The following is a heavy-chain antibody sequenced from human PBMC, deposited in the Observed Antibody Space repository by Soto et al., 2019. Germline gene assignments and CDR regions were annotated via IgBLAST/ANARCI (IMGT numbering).Heavy chain of an antibody. Sequence: EVQMLESGGGLVQPGGSLRLSCASSGFIFNNYPMNWVRQAPGRGLEWVATIRGSGDSTYYADSVKGRFTISRDNSKNTLFVQMNNLRADDTATYFCAKDRAIAAHSSGSHDFDDWGQGTLVTVSS. V-gene: IGHV3-23*01. D-gene: IGHD6-13*01. CDR1: GFIFNNYP. CDR3: AKDRAIAAHSSGSHDFDD. J-gene: IGHJ4*02. CDR2: IRGSGDST.